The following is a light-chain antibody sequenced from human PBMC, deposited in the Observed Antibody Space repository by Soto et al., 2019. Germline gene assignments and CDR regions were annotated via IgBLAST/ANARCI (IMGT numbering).Light chain of an antibody. J-gene: IGKJ4*01. CDR2: GAS. Sequence: EIVLTQSPGTLSLSPGERATLSCRASQSVSSSYLAWYQQKPGQAPRQLIYGASSRATGIPDRFSGSGSGTDVTPTITRLEPEDFAVYYCQHYRTSFGGGTRVEIK. CDR3: QHYRTS. V-gene: IGKV3-20*01. CDR1: QSVSSSY.